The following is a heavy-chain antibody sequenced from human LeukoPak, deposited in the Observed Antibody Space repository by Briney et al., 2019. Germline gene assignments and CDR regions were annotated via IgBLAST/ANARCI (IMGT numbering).Heavy chain of an antibody. CDR1: GGPISSYY. V-gene: IGHV4-59*01. Sequence: SETLSLTCTVSGGPISSYYWNWIRQPPGRGLEWIGYIYYSGSTKYNPSLKSRVALSVDTSKNQFSLKLSSVITADTAVYYCARGIGSDGRYWERPYYFDYWGQGTLVTVSS. J-gene: IGHJ4*02. D-gene: IGHD5-24*01. CDR2: IYYSGST. CDR3: ARGIGSDGRYWERPYYFDY.